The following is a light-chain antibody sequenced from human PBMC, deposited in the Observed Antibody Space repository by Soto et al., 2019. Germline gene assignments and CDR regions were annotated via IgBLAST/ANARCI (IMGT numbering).Light chain of an antibody. CDR2: EGS. Sequence: QSALTQPASVSGSPGQSITISCTGTSSDVGSYNLVSWYQQHPGKAPKLMIYEGSKRPSGVPNRFSGSKSGNTASLTISGLQAADEADYYCCSYAGSSTVVFGGGTKLTVL. J-gene: IGLJ2*01. CDR1: SSDVGSYNL. CDR3: CSYAGSSTVV. V-gene: IGLV2-23*01.